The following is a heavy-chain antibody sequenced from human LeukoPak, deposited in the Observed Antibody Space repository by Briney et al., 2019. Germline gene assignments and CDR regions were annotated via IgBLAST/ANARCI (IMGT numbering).Heavy chain of an antibody. CDR1: GFTFTGYN. D-gene: IGHD6-19*01. CDR3: ASYTSGWFDY. V-gene: IGHV3-21*01. CDR2: ISSSSTYI. J-gene: IGHJ5*01. Sequence: GGSLRLSCAASGFTFTGYNINWVRQAPGKGLEWVSSISSSSTYIYYADSVKGRFTISRDNAKNSLYLQMNSLRAEDTAVYYCASYTSGWFDYWGQGTLATVSS.